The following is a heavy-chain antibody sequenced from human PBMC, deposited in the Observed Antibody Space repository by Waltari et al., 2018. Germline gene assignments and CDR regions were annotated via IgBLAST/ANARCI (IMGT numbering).Heavy chain of an antibody. CDR1: GYTLTELS. V-gene: IGHV1-24*01. Sequence: QVQLVQSGAEVKKPGASVKVSCKVSGYTLTELSMHGVRQAPGKGVEWMGGFDHEDGETIYAQKVQGRVTMTEDTSTDTAYMELSSLRSEDTAVYYCATAPGDYVGYYYGMDVWGQGTTVTVSS. CDR2: FDHEDGET. J-gene: IGHJ6*02. D-gene: IGHD4-17*01. CDR3: ATAPGDYVGYYYGMDV.